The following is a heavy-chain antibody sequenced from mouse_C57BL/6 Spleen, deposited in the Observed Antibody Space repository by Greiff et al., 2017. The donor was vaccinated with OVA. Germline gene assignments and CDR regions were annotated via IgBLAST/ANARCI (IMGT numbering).Heavy chain of an antibody. D-gene: IGHD2-3*01. CDR3: ARRDGAY. Sequence: QVPLQPPGAELVMPGASVKLSCKASGYTFTSYWMHWVKQRPGHGLEWIGEIDPSDSSPNYNQKFKGNSTLTVDKSSSTAYMQLSSLTSEDSAVYYCARRDGAYWGQGTLVTVSA. CDR2: IDPSDSSP. J-gene: IGHJ3*01. CDR1: GYTFTSYW. V-gene: IGHV1-69*01.